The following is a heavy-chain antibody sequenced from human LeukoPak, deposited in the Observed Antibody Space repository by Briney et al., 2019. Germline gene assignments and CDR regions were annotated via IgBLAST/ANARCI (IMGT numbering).Heavy chain of an antibody. CDR1: GFTFSSYS. J-gene: IGHJ6*02. CDR2: ISSSSSYI. V-gene: IGHV3-21*01. CDR3: ARAGEQHPGDHYYGMDV. Sequence: GGSLRLSCAASGFTFSSYSMNWVRQAPGKGLEWVSSISSSSSYIYYADSVKGRFTISRDNAKNSLYLQMNSLRAEDTAVYYCARAGEQHPGDHYYGMDVWGQGTTVTVSS. D-gene: IGHD4-17*01.